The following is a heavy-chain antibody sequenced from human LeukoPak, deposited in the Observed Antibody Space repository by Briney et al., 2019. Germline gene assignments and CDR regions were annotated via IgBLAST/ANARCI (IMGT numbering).Heavy chain of an antibody. D-gene: IGHD3-9*01. CDR1: GFTHSSYS. Sequence: PGGSLRLSCAASGFTHSSYSMNLVRQAPGKGLEWVSSISSSSSYIYYADSVKGRFIISRDNSKNTLYLQMNSLRAEDTAVYYCVERYFDPEISYWGQGTLVTVSS. J-gene: IGHJ4*02. V-gene: IGHV3-21*04. CDR3: VERYFDPEISY. CDR2: ISSSSSYI.